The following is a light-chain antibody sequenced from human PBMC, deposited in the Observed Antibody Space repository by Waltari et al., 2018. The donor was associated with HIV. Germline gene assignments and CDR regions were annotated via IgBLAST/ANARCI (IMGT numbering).Light chain of an antibody. CDR1: SATLGTGYE. CDR2: GDC. Sequence: QSVLTQPPSLSGAPGQRVTLSCPGSSATLGTGYEVHWHQQLPGTAPKLLMCGDCNRPAGDPYRCAGSKAGTSASLAITGLQAEDEAVYDCQSYDTSLSGVVFGGVTKLTVL. CDR3: QSYDTSLSGVV. J-gene: IGLJ3*02. V-gene: IGLV1-40*01.